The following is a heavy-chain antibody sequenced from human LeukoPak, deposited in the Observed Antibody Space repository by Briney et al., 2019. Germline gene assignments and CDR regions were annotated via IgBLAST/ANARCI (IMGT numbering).Heavy chain of an antibody. J-gene: IGHJ4*02. Sequence: GGSLRLSCAASGFTFSNYGMHWVRQAPGKGLEWVAVISYDGSNKYYTDSVKGRFTISRDNSKNTLYLQMNSLRAEDTAVYYCAKGAILTGYYTPGDYWGQGTLVTVSS. CDR3: AKGAILTGYYTPGDY. CDR1: GFTFSNYG. V-gene: IGHV3-30*18. D-gene: IGHD3-9*01. CDR2: ISYDGSNK.